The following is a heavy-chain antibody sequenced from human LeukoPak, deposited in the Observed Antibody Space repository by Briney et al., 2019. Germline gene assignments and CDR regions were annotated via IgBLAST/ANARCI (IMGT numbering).Heavy chain of an antibody. CDR1: GYTFSNYY. CDR3: ARGGSPMSGSMIVVVPPGY. V-gene: IGHV1-46*01. D-gene: IGHD3-22*01. CDR2: INPSGGST. Sequence: ASVKVSCKASGYTFSNYYMHWVRQAPGQGLEWMGIINPSGGSTNYTQKFQGRVTMTRDMSTSTVYMELSSLRSEDTAVYYCARGGSPMSGSMIVVVPPGYWGQGTLVTVSS. J-gene: IGHJ4*02.